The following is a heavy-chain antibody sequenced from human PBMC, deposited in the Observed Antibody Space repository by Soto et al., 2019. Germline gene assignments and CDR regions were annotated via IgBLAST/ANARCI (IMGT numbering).Heavy chain of an antibody. D-gene: IGHD6-13*01. Sequence: ASVKVSCKASGYTFTSYGISWVRQAPGQGLEWMGWISAYNGNTNYAQKLQGRVTMTTDTSTSTAYMELRSLRSDDTAVYYCARDRSPYSSTAYFDYWGQGTLVTVSS. CDR3: ARDRSPYSSTAYFDY. CDR2: ISAYNGNT. CDR1: GYTFTSYG. J-gene: IGHJ4*02. V-gene: IGHV1-18*01.